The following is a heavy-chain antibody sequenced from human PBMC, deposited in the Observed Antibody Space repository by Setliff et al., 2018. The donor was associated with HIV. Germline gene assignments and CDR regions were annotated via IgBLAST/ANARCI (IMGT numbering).Heavy chain of an antibody. D-gene: IGHD3-3*01. J-gene: IGHJ6*03. V-gene: IGHV4-34*01. Sequence: SETLSLTCAVYGGSFSGYYWSWIRQPPGKGLEWIGEINHDRTTNYNPSLKSRVTISVDTSKDQFSLTLNSVAAADTAVYYCARGSRQLTIFGVVFKTNYYFMDVWGKGTAVTVSS. CDR3: ARGSRQLTIFGVVFKTNYYFMDV. CDR1: GGSFSGYY. CDR2: INHDRTT.